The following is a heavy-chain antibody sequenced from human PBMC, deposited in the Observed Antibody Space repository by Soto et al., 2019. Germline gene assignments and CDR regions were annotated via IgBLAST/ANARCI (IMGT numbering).Heavy chain of an antibody. V-gene: IGHV1-3*04. CDR1: GITSTTYA. CDR3: AKSATVPAAIAY. CDR2: INTGNGNT. J-gene: IGHJ4*02. D-gene: IGHD2-2*02. Sequence: GASVKVSCKASGITSTTYAIHWVRQAPGQGLEWMGWINTGNGNTKYSQKFQGRVTITRDTSASTAYMELSSLRSEDTAVYYCAKSATVPAAIAYWGQGTLVTVS.